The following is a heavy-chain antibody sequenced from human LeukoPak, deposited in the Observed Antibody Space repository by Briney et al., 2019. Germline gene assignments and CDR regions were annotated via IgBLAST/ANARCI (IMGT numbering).Heavy chain of an antibody. CDR2: LYHSDSA. CDR1: GYSISNGYY. CDR3: ARQHDSYYYYYIDV. Sequence: SETLSLTCAVSGYSISNGYYWVWIRQPPERGLEWIGSLYHSDSAYYNTSLRSRVSMSVDTSKNQFSLTLSFVTAADTAVYYCARQHDSYYYYYIDVWGSGTTVTASS. J-gene: IGHJ6*03. V-gene: IGHV4-38-2*01.